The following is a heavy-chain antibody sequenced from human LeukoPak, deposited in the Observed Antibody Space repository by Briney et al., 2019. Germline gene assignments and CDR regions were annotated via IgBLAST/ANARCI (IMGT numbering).Heavy chain of an antibody. CDR2: INSDGSST. Sequence: GGSLRLSCAASGFTFSSYWMHWVRRAPGKGLVWVSRINSDGSSTSYADSVKGRFTISRDNAKNTLYLQMNSLRAEDTAVYYCARVGHCSSTSCYHYYYYYGMDVWGKGTTVTVSS. V-gene: IGHV3-74*01. J-gene: IGHJ6*04. CDR3: ARVGHCSSTSCYHYYYYYGMDV. CDR1: GFTFSSYW. D-gene: IGHD2-2*01.